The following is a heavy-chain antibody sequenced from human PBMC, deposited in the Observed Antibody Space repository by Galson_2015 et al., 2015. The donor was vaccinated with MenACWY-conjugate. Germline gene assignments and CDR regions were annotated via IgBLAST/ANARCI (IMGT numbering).Heavy chain of an antibody. CDR3: ARDWFGESFPY. J-gene: IGHJ4*02. Sequence: SLRLSCAASGFTFSSYGMNWVRQAPGRGLEWVSHIAHDSSPIYYAGSVKGRFTITRDNVLNILYLQMSRLRDEDTAVYFCARDWFGESFPYWGQGILVTVSS. CDR1: GFTFSSYG. V-gene: IGHV3-48*02. D-gene: IGHD3-10*01. CDR2: IAHDSSPI.